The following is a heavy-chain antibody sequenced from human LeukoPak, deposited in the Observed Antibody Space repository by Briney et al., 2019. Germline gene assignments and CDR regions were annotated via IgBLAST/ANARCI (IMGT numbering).Heavy chain of an antibody. CDR3: AGRRGSSFDY. Sequence: PGGSLRLSCAAPGFSVSAHYMSWVRQAPGKGLEWVSTLFGGDTIDYTDSVKGRFTISRDNYGNTLYLQVNNLRADDTAVYYCAGRRGSSFDYWGRGTQVIVSS. CDR1: GFSVSAHY. D-gene: IGHD1-26*01. V-gene: IGHV3-53*01. CDR2: LFGGDTI. J-gene: IGHJ4*02.